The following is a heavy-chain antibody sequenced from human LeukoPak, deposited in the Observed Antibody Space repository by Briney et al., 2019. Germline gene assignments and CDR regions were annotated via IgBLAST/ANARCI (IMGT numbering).Heavy chain of an antibody. D-gene: IGHD3-22*01. CDR2: IYSGGNT. CDR1: GLTVSSNC. V-gene: IGHV3-53*01. CDR3: ARRAGDYSHPYDY. Sequence: GGSLRLSCAASGLTVSSNCMSWVRQAPGKGLEWVSFIYSGGNTYYADSVKGRFTISRDNSKNTVHLQMNSLRAEGTAMYYCARRAGDYSHPYDYWGQGTLVTVSS. J-gene: IGHJ4*02.